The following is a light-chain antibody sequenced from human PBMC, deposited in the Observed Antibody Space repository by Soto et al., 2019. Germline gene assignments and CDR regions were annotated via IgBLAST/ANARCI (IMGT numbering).Light chain of an antibody. CDR3: SSYTSSSTLV. Sequence: QSALTQPASVSGSPGQSITISCTGTSSDVGGYNYVSWYQQHPGKAPKLMIYDVSNRPSGVSNRFSGSKSGNTASLTISWLQAEDAADYYCSSYTSSSTLVFGGGTQLTVL. J-gene: IGLJ2*01. CDR1: SSDVGGYNY. V-gene: IGLV2-14*01. CDR2: DVS.